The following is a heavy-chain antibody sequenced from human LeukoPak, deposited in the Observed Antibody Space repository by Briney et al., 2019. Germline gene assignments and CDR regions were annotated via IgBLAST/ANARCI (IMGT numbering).Heavy chain of an antibody. CDR2: ISGRGGST. Sequence: GGSLRLSCAASGFTFSTYIMNWVRQAPGKGLEWVSAISGRGGSTYYADSVKGRFTISKDNSKNTLFLQMNSLRPEDTAVYYCAKDARRTFGLSSGLYRGSYYFDYWGQGTLVTVSS. V-gene: IGHV3-23*01. D-gene: IGHD6-19*01. CDR3: AKDARRTFGLSSGLYRGSYYFDY. J-gene: IGHJ4*02. CDR1: GFTFSTYI.